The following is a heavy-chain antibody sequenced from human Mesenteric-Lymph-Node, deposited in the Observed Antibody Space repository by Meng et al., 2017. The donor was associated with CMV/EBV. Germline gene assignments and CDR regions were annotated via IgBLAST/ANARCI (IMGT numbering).Heavy chain of an antibody. Sequence: ASVKVSCKASGYTFTSYGISWVRQATGQGLEWMGRMSPVSGTTGYAQKFQGRVTMTRNTSMNTAYMELRSLRSEDTAIYYCARGRGSTSWYYFDSWGQGTRVTVSS. V-gene: IGHV1-8*02. CDR2: MSPVSGTT. CDR1: GYTFTSYG. CDR3: ARGRGSTSWYYFDS. D-gene: IGHD2-2*01. J-gene: IGHJ4*02.